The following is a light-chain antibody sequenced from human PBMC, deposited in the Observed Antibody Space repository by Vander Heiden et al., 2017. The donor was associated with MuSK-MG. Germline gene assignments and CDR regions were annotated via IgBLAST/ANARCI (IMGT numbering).Light chain of an antibody. CDR3: QQDHHVPLT. CDR2: DAS. CDR1: LHINNY. V-gene: IGKV1-33*01. J-gene: IGKJ4*01. Sequence: DIQMTQSPSSLSASVGDRVTITCRASLHINNYLNWYQQKPGKAPILVIYDASNLEPGVPSRFSGSGSGTHFTFTISSLQPADIGTYFCQQDHHVPLTFGGGTKVEI.